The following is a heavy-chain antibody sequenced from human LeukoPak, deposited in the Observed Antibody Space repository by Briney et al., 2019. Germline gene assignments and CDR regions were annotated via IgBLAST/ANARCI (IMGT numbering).Heavy chain of an antibody. CDR3: ARDRRRRVAAAGTSYYYYYMDV. CDR2: IKQDGSEE. Sequence: PGGSLRLSCAASGFTLSSYAMSWVRQAPGKGLEWVANIKQDGSEEYYVDSVKGRFTISRDNAKNSLYLQMNSLRAEDTAVYYCARDRRRRVAAAGTSYYYYYMDVWGKGTTVTVSS. CDR1: GFTLSSYA. D-gene: IGHD6-13*01. J-gene: IGHJ6*03. V-gene: IGHV3-7*01.